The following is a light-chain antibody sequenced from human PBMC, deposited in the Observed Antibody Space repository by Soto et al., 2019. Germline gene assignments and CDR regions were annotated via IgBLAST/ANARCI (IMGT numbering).Light chain of an antibody. Sequence: QSALTQPASVSGSPGQSITISCSGTSSDVGDNNYVSWYQQHPGTAPKLMLYEVSYRPSGVSNRFSGSKSGNTASLSISGLQAEDEADYYCTSYTTSSTWVFGGGTKVTVL. J-gene: IGLJ3*02. CDR2: EVS. CDR1: SSDVGDNNY. CDR3: TSYTTSSTWV. V-gene: IGLV2-14*01.